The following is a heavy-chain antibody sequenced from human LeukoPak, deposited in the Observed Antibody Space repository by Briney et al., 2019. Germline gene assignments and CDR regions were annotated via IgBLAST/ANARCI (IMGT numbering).Heavy chain of an antibody. CDR1: GGSMSDSIT. V-gene: IGHV4/OR15-8*01. D-gene: IGHD6-25*01. CDR2: IHDDGRT. CDR3: AKVLTAAGLDL. Sequence: SETLSLTCSVSGGSMSDSITWGWVRQPPGKGLEWLANIHDDGRTAPNPSLRSRLTISQDRSKTHFSLKVSSVTAADTAFYYCAKVLTAAGLDLWGQGILVTVSS. J-gene: IGHJ5*02.